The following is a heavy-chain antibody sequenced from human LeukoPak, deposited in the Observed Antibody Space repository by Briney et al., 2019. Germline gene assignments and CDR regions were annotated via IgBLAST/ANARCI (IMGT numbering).Heavy chain of an antibody. D-gene: IGHD2-2*01. V-gene: IGHV4-39*01. CDR3: ARHYLSDGILSTFDP. J-gene: IGHJ5*02. CDR2: IYYRGST. Sequence: SDTLSLTCTVSGGSISSSPYYWGGIRQPPGKGLEWIRTIYYRGSTYSNPSLKSRVTISLDQSKNQFSLRLSSVAAADTALYYCARHYLSDGILSTFDPWGQGTLVTVSS. CDR1: GGSISSSPYY.